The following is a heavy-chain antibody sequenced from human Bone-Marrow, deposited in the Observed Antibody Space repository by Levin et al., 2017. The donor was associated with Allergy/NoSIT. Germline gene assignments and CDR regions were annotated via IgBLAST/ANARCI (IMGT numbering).Heavy chain of an antibody. J-gene: IGHJ5*02. V-gene: IGHV3-21*01. CDR3: ARGLEYSGLP. Sequence: GASVKVSCAASGFTFSSYSMNWVRQAPGKGLHWVSSITSSSSYIYYADSVKGRFTITRDNAKNSLYLQMNSLRAEDTAVYYCARGLEYSGLPWGQGTLVTVSS. CDR2: ITSSSSYI. CDR1: GFTFSSYS. D-gene: IGHD5-12*01.